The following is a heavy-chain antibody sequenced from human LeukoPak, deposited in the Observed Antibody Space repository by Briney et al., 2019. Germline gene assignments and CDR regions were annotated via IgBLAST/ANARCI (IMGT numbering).Heavy chain of an antibody. CDR2: IRYDGSNK. Sequence: GGSLRLSCAASGFTFSDYYMSWIRQAPGKGLEWVAFIRYDGSNKYYADSVKGRFTISRDNSKNTLYLQMNSLRAEDTAVYYCAKQSSSSPSFDYWGQGTLVTVSS. V-gene: IGHV3-30*02. J-gene: IGHJ4*02. CDR3: AKQSSSSPSFDY. D-gene: IGHD6-6*01. CDR1: GFTFSDYY.